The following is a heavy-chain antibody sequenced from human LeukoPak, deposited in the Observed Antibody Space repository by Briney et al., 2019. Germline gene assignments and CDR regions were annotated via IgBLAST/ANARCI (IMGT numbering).Heavy chain of an antibody. V-gene: IGHV4-38-2*02. CDR2: INHSGST. J-gene: IGHJ6*02. Sequence: PSETLSLTCTVSGYSISSGYYWSWIRQPPGKGLEWIGEINHSGSTNYNPSLKSRVTISVDTSKNQFSLKLSSVTAADTAVYYCARVFSGSGRSEHYYHYGMDVWGQGTTVTVSS. CDR1: GYSISSGYY. D-gene: IGHD3-10*01. CDR3: ARVFSGSGRSEHYYHYGMDV.